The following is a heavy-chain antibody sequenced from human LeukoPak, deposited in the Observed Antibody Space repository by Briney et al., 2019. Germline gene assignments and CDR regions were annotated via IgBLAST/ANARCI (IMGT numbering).Heavy chain of an antibody. D-gene: IGHD6-6*01. CDR3: ARENSRIAAPSDAFDI. CDR1: GYTFTSYG. V-gene: IGHV1-18*01. J-gene: IGHJ3*02. CDR2: ISAYNGNT. Sequence: ASVKVSCKAPGYTFTSYGISWVRQAPGQGLEWMGWISAYNGNTNYAQKLQGRVTMTTDTSTSTAYMELRSLRSDDTAVYYCARENSRIAAPSDAFDIWGQGTMVTVSS.